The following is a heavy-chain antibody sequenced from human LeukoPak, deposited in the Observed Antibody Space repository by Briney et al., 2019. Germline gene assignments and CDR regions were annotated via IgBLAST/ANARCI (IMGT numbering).Heavy chain of an antibody. CDR2: INPNSGGT. Sequence: ASVNVSCKASGYTFTGYYMHWVRQAPGQGLEWMGWINPNSGGTNYAQKFQGRVTMTRDTSISTAYMELSRLRSDDTAVYYCAREIVATILAGAFDIWGQGTMVTVSS. D-gene: IGHD5-12*01. V-gene: IGHV1-2*02. CDR1: GYTFTGYY. CDR3: AREIVATILAGAFDI. J-gene: IGHJ3*02.